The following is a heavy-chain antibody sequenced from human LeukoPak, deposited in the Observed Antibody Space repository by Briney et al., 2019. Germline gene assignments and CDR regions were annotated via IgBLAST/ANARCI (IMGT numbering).Heavy chain of an antibody. CDR3: ARALGGSFDY. J-gene: IGHJ4*02. CDR2: INHSGST. V-gene: IGHV4-34*01. Sequence: PSETLSLTCAVYGGSFSGYYWSWIRQPPGKGLEWIGEINHSGSTNYNPSLKSRVTISVDTSKNHFSLKLGSVTAADTAVYYCARALGGSFDYWGQGTLVTVSS. D-gene: IGHD3-16*01. CDR1: GGSFSGYY.